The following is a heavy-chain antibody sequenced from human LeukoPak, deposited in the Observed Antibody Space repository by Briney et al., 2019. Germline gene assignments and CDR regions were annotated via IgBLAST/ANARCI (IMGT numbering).Heavy chain of an antibody. D-gene: IGHD3-10*01. V-gene: IGHV3-7*01. CDR3: ARVGLGVGSGRKASGFDP. CDR1: GFTFSSYE. Sequence: PGGSLRLSCAASGFTFSSYEMNWVRQAPGKGLEWVANIKEDGSEKDYVDSVKGRFTISRDNTKNSLYLQMNSLRAEDTAVYYCARVGLGVGSGRKASGFDPWGQGTLVTVS. CDR2: IKEDGSEK. J-gene: IGHJ5*02.